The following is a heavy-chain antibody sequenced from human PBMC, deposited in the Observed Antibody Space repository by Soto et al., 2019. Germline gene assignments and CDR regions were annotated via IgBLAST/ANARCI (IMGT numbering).Heavy chain of an antibody. D-gene: IGHD3-22*01. V-gene: IGHV1-46*01. CDR2: INPSGGST. Sequence: QVQLVQSGAEVKKPGASVKVSCKASGYTFTSYYMHWVRQAPGQGLEWMGIINPSGGSTSYAQKFQGRVTMTRDTSTSTVYMELSSLRSEDTAVYYCARVPYDSRGWDAFDIWGQGTMVTVSS. J-gene: IGHJ3*02. CDR3: ARVPYDSRGWDAFDI. CDR1: GYTFTSYY.